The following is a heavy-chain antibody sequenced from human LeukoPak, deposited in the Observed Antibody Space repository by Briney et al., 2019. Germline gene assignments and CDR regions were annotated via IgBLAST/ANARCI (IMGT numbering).Heavy chain of an antibody. CDR1: GFTFSSYS. CDR2: IWYDGSNK. J-gene: IGHJ4*02. D-gene: IGHD6-19*01. CDR3: ARGYSSGWYMGY. V-gene: IGHV3-33*08. Sequence: PGGSLRLSCAASGFTFSSYSMNWVRQAPGKGLKWVAVIWYDGSNKYYADSVKGRFTISRDNSKNTLYLQMNSLRAEDTAVYYCARGYSSGWYMGYWGQGTLVTVSS.